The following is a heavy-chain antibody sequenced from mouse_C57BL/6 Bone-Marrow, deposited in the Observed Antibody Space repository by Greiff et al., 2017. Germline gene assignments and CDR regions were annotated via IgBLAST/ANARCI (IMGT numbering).Heavy chain of an antibody. CDR3: SRGGNYGGYYFDY. V-gene: IGHV1-47*01. CDR2: FHPYNDDT. CDR1: GYTFTTYP. Sequence: VKLQESGAELVKPGASVKMSCKASGYTFTTYPIEWMKQNHGKSLEWIGNFHPYNDDTKYTEKFKGKATLTVEKSSSTVYLELSRLTSDDSAVDSCSRGGNYGGYYFDYWGQGTTLTVSS. D-gene: IGHD2-1*01. J-gene: IGHJ2*01.